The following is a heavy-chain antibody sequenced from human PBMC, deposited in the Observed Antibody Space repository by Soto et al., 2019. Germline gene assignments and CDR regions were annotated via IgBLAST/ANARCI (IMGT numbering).Heavy chain of an antibody. D-gene: IGHD3-16*02. Sequence: QVQLQESGPGLVKPSGTLSLTCAVSGAYVNIDYWWSWVRQAPGKGLEWIGEVHHSGTTNYIQCRGGGVAVSVEGGGGGVWRQVTGGGAAGAAVDWCARGVPYRWVYWGQGTLVTVSS. CDR1: GAYVNIDYW. CDR2: VHHSGTT. J-gene: IGHJ4*02. V-gene: IGHV4-4*01. CDR3: ARGVPYRWVY.